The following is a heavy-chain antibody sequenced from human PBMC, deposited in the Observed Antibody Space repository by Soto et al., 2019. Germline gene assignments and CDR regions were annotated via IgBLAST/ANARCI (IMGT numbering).Heavy chain of an antibody. Sequence: PSETLSLTCTVSGGSISSYYWSWIRQPPGKGLEWIGSIYYSGSTYYNPSLKSRVTISVDTSKNQFSLKLSSVTAADTAVYYCARLDQDCSSTSCYPTWGQGTLVTVSS. J-gene: IGHJ5*02. CDR1: GGSISSYY. CDR3: ARLDQDCSSTSCYPT. CDR2: IYYSGST. D-gene: IGHD2-2*01. V-gene: IGHV4-59*05.